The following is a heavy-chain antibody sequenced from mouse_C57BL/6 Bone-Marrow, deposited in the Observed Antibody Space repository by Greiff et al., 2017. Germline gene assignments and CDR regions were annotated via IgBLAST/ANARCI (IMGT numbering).Heavy chain of an antibody. CDR1: GFNIKADY. J-gene: IGHJ1*03. V-gene: IGHV14-4*01. Sequence: VQLQQSGAELVRPGASVKLSCTASGFNIKADYMHWVKQRPEQGLEWIGWIDPENGDTEYASKFQGKAPITADTSSSTAYLQLSSLTSEDASVDYCTTGGSSYDWYFDVWGTGTTVTVST. CDR3: TTGGSSYDWYFDV. D-gene: IGHD1-1*01. CDR2: IDPENGDT.